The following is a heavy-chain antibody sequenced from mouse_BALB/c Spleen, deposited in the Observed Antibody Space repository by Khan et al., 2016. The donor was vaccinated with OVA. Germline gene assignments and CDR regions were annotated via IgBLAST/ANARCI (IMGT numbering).Heavy chain of an antibody. Sequence: QVQLQQSGAELARPGASVKLSCKASGYTFTDYYINWVKQRTGKGLEWIGEISPGSGDTYYNERFKGKATLTADKSSSTDYMQISSLTSEASAVYFCARRNYFGYTFAYWGQGTLVTVSA. CDR2: ISPGSGDT. CDR3: ARRNYFGYTFAY. J-gene: IGHJ3*01. D-gene: IGHD1-2*01. V-gene: IGHV1-77*01. CDR1: GYTFTDYY.